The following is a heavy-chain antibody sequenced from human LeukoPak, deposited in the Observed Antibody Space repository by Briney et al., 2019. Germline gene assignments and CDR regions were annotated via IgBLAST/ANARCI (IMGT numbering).Heavy chain of an antibody. J-gene: IGHJ4*02. CDR1: GGSISSSSYY. CDR2: IYTSGST. V-gene: IGHV4-61*02. CDR3: ARRASRKKYYFDY. D-gene: IGHD1-14*01. Sequence: SETLSLTCTVSGGSISSSSYYWGWIRQPAGKGLEWIGRIYTSGSTNYNPSLKSRVTISVDTSKNQFSLKLSSVTAADTAVYYCARRASRKKYYFDYWGQGTLVTVSS.